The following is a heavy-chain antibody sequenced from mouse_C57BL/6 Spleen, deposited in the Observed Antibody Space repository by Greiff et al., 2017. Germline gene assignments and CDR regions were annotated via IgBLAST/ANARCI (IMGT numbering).Heavy chain of an antibody. D-gene: IGHD2-2*01. CDR3: TRRGSFYYGYAGPLFDY. J-gene: IGHJ2*01. CDR2: IYPGSGST. V-gene: IGHV1-55*01. Sequence: QVQLQQPGAELVKPGASVKMSCKASGYTFTSYWITWVKQRPGQGLEWIGDIYPGSGSTNYNEKFKSKATLTVDTSSSTAYMQLSSLTSEDSAVYYCTRRGSFYYGYAGPLFDYWGQGTTLTVSS. CDR1: GYTFTSYW.